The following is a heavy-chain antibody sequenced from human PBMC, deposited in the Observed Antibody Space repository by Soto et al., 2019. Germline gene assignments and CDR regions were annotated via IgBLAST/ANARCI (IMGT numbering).Heavy chain of an antibody. Sequence: EVQLVESGGDLVQPGGSLRLSCAASGFTVSSNFMSWVRQAPGKGLEWVSVIYSGGTTYYADSVKGRFTISRHNSKYTLYLQMTSLRPEDTAVYYCARGAGYSSGWYDYWGQGTLVTVSS. CDR2: IYSGGTT. V-gene: IGHV3-53*04. D-gene: IGHD6-19*01. J-gene: IGHJ4*02. CDR1: GFTVSSNF. CDR3: ARGAGYSSGWYDY.